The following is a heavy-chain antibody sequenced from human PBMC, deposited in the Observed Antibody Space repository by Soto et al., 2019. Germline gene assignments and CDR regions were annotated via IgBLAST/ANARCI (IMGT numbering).Heavy chain of an antibody. CDR1: CVSFIGYY. J-gene: IGHJ6*02. CDR3: ARADRTLVTSYSLDV. Sequence: SETLSLTCAFYCVSFIGYYWTWIRQPPGKGLEWIGEINHSGTINFNPSLKSRLTISLDTSKKHFSLKLSSVTDADTAAYYCARADRTLVTSYSLDVWGQGTTVTVSS. CDR2: INHSGTI. V-gene: IGHV4-34*01. D-gene: IGHD2-21*02.